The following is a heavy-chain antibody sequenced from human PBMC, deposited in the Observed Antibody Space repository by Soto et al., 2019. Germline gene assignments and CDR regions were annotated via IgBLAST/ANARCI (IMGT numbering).Heavy chain of an antibody. CDR3: ARQLAYCGGDCYTEPIDY. CDR2: INPKTGDT. D-gene: IGHD2-21*02. J-gene: IGHJ4*02. Sequence: ASVKVSCKTSGYTFNTYGINWVRQAPGHGLEWMGWINPKTGDTNYAQNFQGRVTLTRDTSISTAYMELSRLTSDDTALYYCARQLAYCGGDCYTEPIDYWGQGTPVTVSS. CDR1: GYTFNTYG. V-gene: IGHV1-2*02.